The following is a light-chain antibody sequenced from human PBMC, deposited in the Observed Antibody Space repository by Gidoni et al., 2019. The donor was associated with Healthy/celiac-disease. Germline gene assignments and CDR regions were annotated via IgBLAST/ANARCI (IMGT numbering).Light chain of an antibody. CDR2: EDN. V-gene: IGLV6-57*02. J-gene: IGLJ3*02. CDR1: SGSIASNY. CDR3: QSYDSNSHWV. Sequence: NFMLTQPHSVSESPGKTLTISCTGSSGSIASNYVQWYQQRPGSAPTTVIYEDNQRPSGVPNRFSGSIDSSSNSASLTISGLKTEDEADYYCQSYDSNSHWVFGGGTKLTVL.